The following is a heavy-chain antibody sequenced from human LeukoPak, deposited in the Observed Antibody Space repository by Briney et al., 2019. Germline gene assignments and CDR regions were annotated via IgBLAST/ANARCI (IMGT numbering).Heavy chain of an antibody. CDR2: IISDGSST. D-gene: IGHD1-26*01. CDR1: GFTFSRIW. J-gene: IGHJ4*02. Sequence: GGSLRLSSAASGFTFSRIWMHWVRQAPRKGLVWVSCIISDGSSTSYADSVKGRFTISTDNGKNTLYLQMNNRGAEDTAVYYCARVNGGSYDYWGQGTLVPVSS. CDR3: ARVNGGSYDY. V-gene: IGHV3-74*01.